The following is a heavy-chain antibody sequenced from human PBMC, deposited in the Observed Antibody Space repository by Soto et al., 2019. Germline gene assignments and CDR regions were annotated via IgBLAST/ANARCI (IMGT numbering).Heavy chain of an antibody. V-gene: IGHV4-4*02. CDR2: IYHSGST. CDR3: ARVSGVVVPAATYPRTFDY. Sequence: QVQLQESGPGLVKPSGTLSLTCAVSSGSISSSNWWSWVRQPPGKGLEWIGEIYHSGSTNYNPSLKSRVTISVDKSKNQFSLKLSSVTAADTAVYYCARVSGVVVPAATYPRTFDYWGRGTLVTVSS. CDR1: SGSISSSNW. J-gene: IGHJ4*02. D-gene: IGHD2-2*01.